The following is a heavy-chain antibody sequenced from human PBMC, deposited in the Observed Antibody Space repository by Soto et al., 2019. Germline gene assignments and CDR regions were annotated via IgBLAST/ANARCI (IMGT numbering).Heavy chain of an antibody. J-gene: IGHJ3*02. CDR1: GYTFTTYA. D-gene: IGHD3-16*01. Sequence: VKVSCKASGYTFTTYAMHWVRQAPGQGLEWMGWINAGNGNTKYSQKFQGRVTITRDASASTAYMELSSLRSEDTAVYYCARLRVTARNAFDIWGQGTMVTVSS. V-gene: IGHV1-3*01. CDR3: ARLRVTARNAFDI. CDR2: INAGNGNT.